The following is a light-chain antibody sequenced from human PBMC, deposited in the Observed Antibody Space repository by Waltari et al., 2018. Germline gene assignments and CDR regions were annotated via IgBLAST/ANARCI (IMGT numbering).Light chain of an antibody. Sequence: QSVLTQPPSASGTPGQRVTISCSGSSSNIGSNTVNWYQPLPGTAPKLLIYSTAPRPSGVPDRFSGSKSGTSASLAISWLQSEDEADYYCAAWDDSLSGVVFGGGTRLTVL. CDR3: AAWDDSLSGVV. CDR1: SSNIGSNT. J-gene: IGLJ2*01. CDR2: STA. V-gene: IGLV1-44*01.